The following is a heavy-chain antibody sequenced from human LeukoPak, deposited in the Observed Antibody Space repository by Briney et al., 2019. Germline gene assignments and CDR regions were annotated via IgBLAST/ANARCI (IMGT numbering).Heavy chain of an antibody. CDR2: INHSGST. D-gene: IGHD3-22*01. J-gene: IGHJ4*02. CDR1: GGSFSGYY. Sequence: SETLSLTCAFHGGSFSGYYWSWIRQPPGKVLELIWEINHSGSTNYNPSLKSRVTISVDTSKNQFSLKLSSVTAADTAVYYCARRGYYYDSSGYRDWGQGTLVTVSS. CDR3: ARRGYYYDSSGYRD. V-gene: IGHV4-34*01.